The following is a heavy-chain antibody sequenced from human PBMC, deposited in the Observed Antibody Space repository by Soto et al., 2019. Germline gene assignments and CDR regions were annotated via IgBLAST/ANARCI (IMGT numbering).Heavy chain of an antibody. CDR3: AIPVRGSPEDV. Sequence: EVQLVESGGGLVQPGGSLRLSCEASGFTFSAYWMGWVRQAPGKGLQWVATIKTDGSEKYYVDSVTGRFTISRDNDKNSLYLQLNTLRAEDTGVYYCAIPVRGSPEDVWGQGTTVTVSS. V-gene: IGHV3-7*05. J-gene: IGHJ6*02. CDR2: IKTDGSEK. CDR1: GFTFSAYW. D-gene: IGHD3-16*01.